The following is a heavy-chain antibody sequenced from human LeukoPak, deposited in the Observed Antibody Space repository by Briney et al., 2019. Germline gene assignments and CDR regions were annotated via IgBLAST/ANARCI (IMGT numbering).Heavy chain of an antibody. V-gene: IGHV4-34*01. D-gene: IGHD2-2*01. CDR3: ARDVVVVPAAIHYGMDV. CDR2: INHSGRT. Sequence: SETLSLTCAVYGGSFSGYYWSWIRQPPGKGLEWIGEINHSGRTYYNPSLKSRVTISVDTSKNQFSLNLSSVTAADTAVYYCARDVVVVPAAIHYGMDVWGQGTTVTVSS. CDR1: GGSFSGYY. J-gene: IGHJ6*02.